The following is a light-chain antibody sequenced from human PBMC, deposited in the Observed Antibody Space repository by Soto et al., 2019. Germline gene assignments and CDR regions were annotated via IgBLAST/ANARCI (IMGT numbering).Light chain of an antibody. Sequence: DVVMTQSPLSLAVTLGQPASISCRSSESLVYGDGNTYLNWFHQRPGQSPRRLIYKVSNRDSGVPDRISGSGSGSDFTLKISRVEAEDVGVYYCMQGTHWPWTFGPGTKVEIK. J-gene: IGKJ1*01. CDR2: KVS. CDR3: MQGTHWPWT. V-gene: IGKV2-30*01. CDR1: ESLVYGDGNTY.